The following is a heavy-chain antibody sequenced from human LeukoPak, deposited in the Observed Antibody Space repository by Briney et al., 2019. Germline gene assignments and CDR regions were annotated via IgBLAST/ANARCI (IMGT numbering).Heavy chain of an antibody. CDR3: AREADKAMAPFDY. Sequence: GGSLRLSCAASGFTFSSYEMNWVRQAPGKGLEWVSSISSSGSTIYYADSVKGRFTISRDNANISLYLQMNSLRAEDTAVYHCAREADKAMAPFDYWGQGTLVAVSS. D-gene: IGHD5-18*01. V-gene: IGHV3-48*03. J-gene: IGHJ4*02. CDR1: GFTFSSYE. CDR2: ISSSGSTI.